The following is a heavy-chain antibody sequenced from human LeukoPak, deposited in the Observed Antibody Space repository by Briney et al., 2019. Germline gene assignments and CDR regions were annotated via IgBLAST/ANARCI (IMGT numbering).Heavy chain of an antibody. Sequence: TRSLTCTVSGGSISSGSYYWSWLRQPAGTGLEWIGRIYTSGSTNYNPSLKSRVTISVDTSKNQFSLKLSSVTAADTAVYYCARDGYTGGYFDYWGQGTLVTVSS. J-gene: IGHJ4*02. CDR2: IYTSGST. CDR3: ARDGYTGGYFDY. D-gene: IGHD5-24*01. V-gene: IGHV4-61*02. CDR1: GGSISSGSYY.